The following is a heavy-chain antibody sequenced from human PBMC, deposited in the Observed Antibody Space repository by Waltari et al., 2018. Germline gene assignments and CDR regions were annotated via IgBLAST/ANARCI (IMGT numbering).Heavy chain of an antibody. CDR1: GGSISSSSYY. D-gene: IGHD6-13*01. V-gene: IGHV4-39*01. Sequence: QLQLQESGPGLVKPSETLSLTCPVPGGSISSSSYYWGWIRQPPGKGLEWIGSIYYSGSTYYNPSLKSRVTISVDTSKNQFSLKLSSVTAADTAVYYCARPDSSSSGTSFDYWGQGTLVTVSS. CDR2: IYYSGST. J-gene: IGHJ4*02. CDR3: ARPDSSSSGTSFDY.